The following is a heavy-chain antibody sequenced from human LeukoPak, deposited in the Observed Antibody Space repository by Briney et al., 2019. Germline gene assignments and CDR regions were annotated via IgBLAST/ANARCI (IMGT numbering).Heavy chain of an antibody. V-gene: IGHV4-39*07. D-gene: IGHD6-19*01. J-gene: IGHJ4*02. CDR1: GGSISSSSYY. Sequence: SETLSLTCTVSGGSISSSSYYWGWIRQPPGKGLEWIGSICYSGSTYYNPSLKSRVTISVDTSKNQFSLKLSSVTAADTAVYYCASGWLPPADYWGQGTLVTVSS. CDR3: ASGWLPPADY. CDR2: ICYSGST.